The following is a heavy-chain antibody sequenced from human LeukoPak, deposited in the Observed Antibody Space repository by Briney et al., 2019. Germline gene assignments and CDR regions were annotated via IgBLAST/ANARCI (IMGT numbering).Heavy chain of an antibody. CDR1: GYTFTSYG. V-gene: IGHV1-18*01. D-gene: IGHD6-19*01. J-gene: IGHJ6*02. CDR2: ISAYNGNA. Sequence: ASVKVSCKASGYTFTSYGISWVRQAPGQGLEWMGWISAYNGNANYAQKLQGRVTMTTDTSTSTAYMELRSLRSDDTAVYYCARDRTSSGWYRGMDVWGQGTTVTVSS. CDR3: ARDRTSSGWYRGMDV.